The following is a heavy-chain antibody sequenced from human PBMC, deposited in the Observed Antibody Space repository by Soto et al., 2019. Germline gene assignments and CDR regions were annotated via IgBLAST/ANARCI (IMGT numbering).Heavy chain of an antibody. CDR2: ISAYNGNT. Sequence: RASVNVSCKASGYTFTSYGISWVRQAPGQGLEWMGWISAYNGNTNYAQKLQGRVTMTRDTSTCTVYMELSSLRSEDTAVYYCARTTMTFYYFDFWGQGTLVTVSS. CDR3: ARTTMTFYYFDF. D-gene: IGHD4-17*01. J-gene: IGHJ4*01. CDR1: GYTFTSYG. V-gene: IGHV1-18*01.